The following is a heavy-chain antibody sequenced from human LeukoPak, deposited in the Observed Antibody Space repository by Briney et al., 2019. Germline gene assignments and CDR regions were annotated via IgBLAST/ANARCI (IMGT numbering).Heavy chain of an antibody. CDR1: GASFNSDDQY. Sequence: SQTLSLTCTVSGASFNSDDQYWNWIRQSPGKGLEWIGSIHPSGMLYNNPSLESRVTMSRDTSKNQFSLNLNSVTAADTAVYFWSRGLDSTKLGHWGQGILVTVSS. J-gene: IGHJ4*02. D-gene: IGHD2/OR15-2a*01. CDR2: IHPSGML. V-gene: IGHV4-31*03. CDR3: SRGLDSTKLGH.